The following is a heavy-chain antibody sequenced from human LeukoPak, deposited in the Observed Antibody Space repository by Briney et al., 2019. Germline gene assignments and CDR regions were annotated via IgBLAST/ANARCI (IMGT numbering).Heavy chain of an antibody. CDR3: ARDRYYDFWSGSHYFDY. V-gene: IGHV1-69*06. Sequence: ASVKVSCKASGYTFTSYGISWVRQAPGQGLEWMGVIIPMFGTANYAQKFQGRVTITADKSTTTAYMELSSPRSVDTAMYYCARDRYYDFWSGSHYFDYWGQGTLVTVSS. CDR1: GYTFTSYG. CDR2: IIPMFGTA. D-gene: IGHD3-3*01. J-gene: IGHJ4*02.